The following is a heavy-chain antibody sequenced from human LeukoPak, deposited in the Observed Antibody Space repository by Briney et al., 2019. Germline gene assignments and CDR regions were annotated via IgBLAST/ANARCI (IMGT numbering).Heavy chain of an antibody. CDR2: ISSSGSYI. Sequence: GGSLRLSCAASGFTFSSYSMNWVRQAPGKGLEWVSSISSSGSYIYYGDSVKGRFTISRDNAKNSLYLQMNSLRAEDTAVYYCARDSGSYYATWAMDVWGKGTTVTVSS. CDR3: ARDSGSYYATWAMDV. J-gene: IGHJ6*03. CDR1: GFTFSSYS. V-gene: IGHV3-21*06. D-gene: IGHD1-26*01.